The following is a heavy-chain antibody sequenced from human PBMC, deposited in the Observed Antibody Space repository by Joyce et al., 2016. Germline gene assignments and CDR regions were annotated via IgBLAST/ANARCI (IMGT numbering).Heavy chain of an antibody. CDR2: ISYDGIYK. CDR1: GLTLSTYG. CDR3: AKILTATYSSGWFLDY. J-gene: IGHJ4*02. Sequence: QVQLVESGGGVVQPGRSLRLSCAASGLTLSTYGVHWVRQAPDKGLEWVAVISYDGIYKDYADSVKGRFTISRDNSKNTVFLEMNSLRAEDTAVYYCAKILTATYSSGWFLDYWGQGTLVTVSS. D-gene: IGHD6-25*01. V-gene: IGHV3-30*18.